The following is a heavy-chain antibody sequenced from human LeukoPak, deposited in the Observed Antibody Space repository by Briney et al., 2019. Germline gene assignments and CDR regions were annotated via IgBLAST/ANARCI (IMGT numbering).Heavy chain of an antibody. Sequence: GASVKVSCKASGYTFTSYAMHWVRQAPGQRLEWTGWINAGNGNTKYSQKFQGRVTITRDTSASTAYMELSSLRSEDTAVYYCARDIVVVVAGGYGMDVWGQGTTVTVSS. CDR2: INAGNGNT. V-gene: IGHV1-3*01. CDR3: ARDIVVVVAGGYGMDV. CDR1: GYTFTSYA. J-gene: IGHJ6*02. D-gene: IGHD2-15*01.